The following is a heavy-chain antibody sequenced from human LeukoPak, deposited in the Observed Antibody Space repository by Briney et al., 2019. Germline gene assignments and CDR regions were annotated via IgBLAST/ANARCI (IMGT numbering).Heavy chain of an antibody. CDR3: ARARRGAPDYYYMDV. CDR1: GGTFSSYA. Sequence: SVKVSCKASGGTFSSYAISWVRQAPEQGLEWMGGIIPIFGTANYAQKFQGRVTITTDESTSTAYMELSSLRSEDTAVYYCARARRGAPDYYYMDVWGKGTTVTVSS. J-gene: IGHJ6*03. CDR2: IIPIFGTA. D-gene: IGHD1-26*01. V-gene: IGHV1-69*05.